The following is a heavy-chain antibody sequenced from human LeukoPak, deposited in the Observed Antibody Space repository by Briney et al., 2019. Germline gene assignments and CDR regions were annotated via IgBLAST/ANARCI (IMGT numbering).Heavy chain of an antibody. Sequence: SETLSLTCTVSGGSISSSSYYWGWIRPPPGKGLEWIGSIYYSGSTYYNPSLKSRVTISVDTSKNQFSLKLSSVTAADTAVYYCVRHSPGDCSSTSCYAGDWFDPWGQGTLVTVSS. J-gene: IGHJ5*02. V-gene: IGHV4-39*01. CDR3: VRHSPGDCSSTSCYAGDWFDP. CDR2: IYYSGST. D-gene: IGHD2-2*01. CDR1: GGSISSSSYY.